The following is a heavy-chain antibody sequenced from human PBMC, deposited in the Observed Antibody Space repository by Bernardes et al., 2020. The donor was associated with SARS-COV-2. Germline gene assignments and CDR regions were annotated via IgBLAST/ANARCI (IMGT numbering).Heavy chain of an antibody. CDR2: ISYDGSNK. CDR1: GFTFSSYG. J-gene: IGHJ6*02. D-gene: IGHD3-22*01. V-gene: IGHV3-30*18. Sequence: GGSLRLSCAASGFTFSSYGMHWVRQAPGKGLEWVAVISYDGSNKYYADSVKGRFIISRDNSKNTLYLQMNSLRAEDTAVYYCAKDPGYYYDSSGYYPPYYYYGMDVWGQGTTVTVSS. CDR3: AKDPGYYYDSSGYYPPYYYYGMDV.